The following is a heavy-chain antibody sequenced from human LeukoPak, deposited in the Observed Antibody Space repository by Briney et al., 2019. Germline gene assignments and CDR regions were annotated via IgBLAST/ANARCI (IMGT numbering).Heavy chain of an antibody. CDR2: ISGSGDST. CDR3: AKLKYDSSGYTSTVYFDY. Sequence: SGGSLRLSCAASGFTFSSYAMSWVRQAPGKGLEWFSAISGSGDSTYYADSVKGRFTIPRHNSKNTLYLQMNSLRAEDTAVYYCAKLKYDSSGYTSTVYFDYWGQGTLVTVSS. J-gene: IGHJ4*02. D-gene: IGHD3-22*01. CDR1: GFTFSSYA. V-gene: IGHV3-23*01.